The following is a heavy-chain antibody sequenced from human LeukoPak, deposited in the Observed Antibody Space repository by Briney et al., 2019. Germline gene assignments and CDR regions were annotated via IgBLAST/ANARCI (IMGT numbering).Heavy chain of an antibody. Sequence: GGSLRLSCAASGFTFSSYAMSWVRQAPGKGLEWVSAISGSGGSTYYADSVRGRFTISRDNSKNTLYLQMNSLRAEDTAVYYCAKDQDFWSGYRAFDIWGQGTMVTVSS. CDR1: GFTFSSYA. CDR3: AKDQDFWSGYRAFDI. D-gene: IGHD3-3*01. J-gene: IGHJ3*02. V-gene: IGHV3-23*01. CDR2: ISGSGGST.